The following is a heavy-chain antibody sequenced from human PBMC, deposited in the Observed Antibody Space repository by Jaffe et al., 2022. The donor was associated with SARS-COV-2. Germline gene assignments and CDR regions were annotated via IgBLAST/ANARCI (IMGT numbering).Heavy chain of an antibody. V-gene: IGHV3-7*03. J-gene: IGHJ4*02. D-gene: IGHD6-19*01. CDR1: GFTFSNYW. CDR3: ARGALTHSGLFDS. Sequence: EVQLVESGGGLVQPGGSLRLSCAASGFTFSNYWMNWVRRAPGKGLEWVANIHQDGSERYYVDSVEGRFTISRDNAKNSLYLQMNSLRAGDTAVYYCARGALTHSGLFDSWGQGTLVTVSS. CDR2: IHQDGSER.